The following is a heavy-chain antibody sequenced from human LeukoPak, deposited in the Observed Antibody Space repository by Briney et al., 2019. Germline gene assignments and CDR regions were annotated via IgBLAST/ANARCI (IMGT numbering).Heavy chain of an antibody. D-gene: IGHD2-8*01. CDR2: INPNSGGT. V-gene: IGHV1-2*06. CDR3: QLISPGDY. J-gene: IGHJ4*02. CDR1: GYTFTGYY. Sequence: ASVKVSCKASGYTFTGYYMHWVRQAPGQGLEWMGRINPNSGGTSYAQKFQGRVTMTRDTSISTAYMGLSRLTSDDTAVYYCQLISPGDYWGQGTLVTVSS.